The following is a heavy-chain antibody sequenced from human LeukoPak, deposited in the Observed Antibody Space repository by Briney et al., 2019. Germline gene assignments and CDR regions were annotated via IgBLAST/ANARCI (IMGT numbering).Heavy chain of an antibody. V-gene: IGHV3-30*18. CDR2: ISYDGSNK. J-gene: IGHJ4*02. CDR1: GFTFSSYG. D-gene: IGHD3-22*01. CDR3: AKGDSSGYYPYPFDY. Sequence: PGGSLRLSCAASGFTFSSYGVHWVRQAPGKGLEWVAVISYDGSNKYYADSVKGRFTISRDNSKNTLYLQMNSLRAEDTAVYYCAKGDSSGYYPYPFDYWGQGTLSPSPQ.